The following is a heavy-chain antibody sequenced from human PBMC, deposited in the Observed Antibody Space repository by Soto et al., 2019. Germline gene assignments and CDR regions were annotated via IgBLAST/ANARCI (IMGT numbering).Heavy chain of an antibody. CDR3: ARDSPGYGGSH. CDR1: GGTFSSYT. CDR2: IIPILGIA. V-gene: IGHV1-69*08. D-gene: IGHD2-15*01. Sequence: QVQLVQSGAEVKKPGSSVKVSCKASGGTFSSYTISWVRQAPGQGLEWMGRIIPILGIANYAQKFPGRVKITADKCTSTAYMELSSLRSEDTDVYYCARDSPGYGGSHWGQGTLVTVSS. J-gene: IGHJ4*02.